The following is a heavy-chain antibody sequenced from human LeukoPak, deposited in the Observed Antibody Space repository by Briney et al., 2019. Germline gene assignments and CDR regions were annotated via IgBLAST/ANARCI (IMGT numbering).Heavy chain of an antibody. CDR1: GLTFVNYA. D-gene: IGHD3-22*01. CDR2: ISGSGGST. CDR3: AKPHYYLDNRGPT. Sequence: PGGSLRLSCAASGLTFVNYAMSWVRQAPGKGLEWVSSISGSGGSTYYSDSVEGRFSISRDNSKNTVYLQMNSLRAEDTAVYYCAKPHYYLDNRGPTWGQGTKVTVSS. J-gene: IGHJ3*01. V-gene: IGHV3-23*01.